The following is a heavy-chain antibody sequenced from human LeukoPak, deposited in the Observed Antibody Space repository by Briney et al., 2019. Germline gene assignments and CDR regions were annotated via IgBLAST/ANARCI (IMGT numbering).Heavy chain of an antibody. CDR3: ARTSTYGSGSSFDY. CDR1: GFSLSTRGMG. Sequence: SGPTLVNPTQTLTLTCTFSGFSLSTRGMGVSWMRQPPGKAREWLARIDGDDDRYYSTSLKTRITISKDTSKNQVVLTMTNMDPVDTATYYCARTSTYGSGSSFDYWGQGTLVTVSS. J-gene: IGHJ4*02. D-gene: IGHD3-10*01. CDR2: IDGDDDR. V-gene: IGHV2-70*11.